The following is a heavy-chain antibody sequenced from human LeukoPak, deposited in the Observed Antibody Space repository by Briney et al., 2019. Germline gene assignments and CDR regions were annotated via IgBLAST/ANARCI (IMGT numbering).Heavy chain of an antibody. V-gene: IGHV3-53*01. J-gene: IGHJ3*02. CDR1: EFTVSSNY. D-gene: IGHD3-22*01. CDR3: ATDYYYDSSGYYYRPDAFDT. CDR2: IFSGGNT. Sequence: GGSLRLSCAASEFTVSSNYMGLVRQAPGKGLQWVSFIFSGGNTYYADSVKGRFTISRDNSKNTLYLQMNSLRAEDTAVYYCATDYYYDSSGYYYRPDAFDTWGQGTMVTVSS.